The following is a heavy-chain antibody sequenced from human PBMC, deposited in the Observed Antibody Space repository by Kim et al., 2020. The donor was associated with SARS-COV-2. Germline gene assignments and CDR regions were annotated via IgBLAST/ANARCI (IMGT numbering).Heavy chain of an antibody. CDR2: IKSKTDGGTT. CDR3: TRTSSGSLGHYYGMDV. D-gene: IGHD6-19*01. J-gene: IGHJ6*02. V-gene: IGHV3-15*01. Sequence: GGSLRLSCAASGFTFSNAWMTWVRQAPGKGLEWVGRIKSKTDGGTTDYAAPVKGRFTISRDDSKNVVYLEMNILKTEDTAVYYCTRTSSGSLGHYYGMDVWGQGTTVTVSS. CDR1: GFTFSNAW.